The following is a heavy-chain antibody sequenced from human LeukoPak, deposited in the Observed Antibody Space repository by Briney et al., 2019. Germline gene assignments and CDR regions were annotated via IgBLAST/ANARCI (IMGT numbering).Heavy chain of an antibody. V-gene: IGHV1-18*04. CDR3: ARDHTDDILTGRDWFDP. Sequence: GASVKVSCKASGYTFTGYYMHWVRQAPGQGFEWMGWISASNGNTNYAQKLQGRVTMTTDTSTSTAYMELRSLRSDDTAVYYCARDHTDDILTGRDWFDPWGQGTLVTVSS. D-gene: IGHD3-9*01. CDR2: ISASNGNT. J-gene: IGHJ5*02. CDR1: GYTFTGYY.